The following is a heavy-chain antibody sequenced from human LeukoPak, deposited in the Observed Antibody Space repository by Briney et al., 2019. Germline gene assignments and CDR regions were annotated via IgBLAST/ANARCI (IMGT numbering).Heavy chain of an antibody. CDR1: GYTFTSYG. Sequence: GASLKVSCKASGYTFTSYGISWVRQAPGQGLEWVGWISAYNGNTNYAQKYQARVTMTTDTSTSTAYMELRSLRSDDTAIYYCTTGGAGFSRYEYWGQGTVVTVST. CDR2: ISAYNGNT. CDR3: TTGGAGFSRYEY. D-gene: IGHD6-19*01. J-gene: IGHJ4*02. V-gene: IGHV1-18*01.